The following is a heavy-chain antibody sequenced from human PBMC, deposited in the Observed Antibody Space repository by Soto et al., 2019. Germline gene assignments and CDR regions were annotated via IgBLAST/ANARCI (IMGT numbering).Heavy chain of an antibody. Sequence: DVQLLESGGDLVQPGGSLRLSCAASGFSFRSHAMNWVRQAPGKGLEWVSSISSSGDSTYYADSVKGRFTISRDNSRNTLFLQMNSLRAKDMARYYCTKDEDYSSGWYQPDSWGQGTLVTVSS. CDR1: GFSFRSHA. D-gene: IGHD6-19*01. CDR2: ISSSGDST. V-gene: IGHV3-23*01. CDR3: TKDEDYSSGWYQPDS. J-gene: IGHJ4*02.